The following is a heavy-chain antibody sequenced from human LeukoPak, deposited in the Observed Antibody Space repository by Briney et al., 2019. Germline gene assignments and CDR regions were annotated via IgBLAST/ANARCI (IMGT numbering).Heavy chain of an antibody. V-gene: IGHV1-24*01. D-gene: IGHD3-10*01. J-gene: IGHJ3*02. Sequence: ASVKVSCKVSGYTLTELSMHWVRQAPGKGLEWMGGFDPEDGETIYAQKFQGRVTMTEDTSTDTAYMELSSLRSEDTAVYYCATDMVRGVITAFDIWGQGTMVTVSS. CDR3: ATDMVRGVITAFDI. CDR1: GYTLTELS. CDR2: FDPEDGET.